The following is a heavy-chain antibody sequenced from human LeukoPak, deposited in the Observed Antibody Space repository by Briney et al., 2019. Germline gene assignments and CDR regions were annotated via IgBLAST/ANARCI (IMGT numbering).Heavy chain of an antibody. CDR3: ARVTMVRGVITDY. D-gene: IGHD3-10*01. V-gene: IGHV3-48*01. CDR1: GFTFSSYS. Sequence: PGGSLRLSCAAPGFTFSSYSMNWVRQAPGKGLEWVSYISSSSSTICYADSVKGRFTISRDNAKNSLYLQMNSLRAEDTAVYYCARVTMVRGVITDYWGQGTLVTVSS. J-gene: IGHJ4*02. CDR2: ISSSSSTI.